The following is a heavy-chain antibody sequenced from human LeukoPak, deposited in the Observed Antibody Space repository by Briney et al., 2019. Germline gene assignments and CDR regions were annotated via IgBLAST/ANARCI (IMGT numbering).Heavy chain of an antibody. CDR3: ARVYCSSTSCYWSSAFDI. V-gene: IGHV4-4*07. CDR2: IYTSGST. D-gene: IGHD2-2*01. Sequence: SETLSLTCTVSGGSISSYYWSWIRQPAGKGLEWIGRIYTSGSTNYNPSLKSRVTMPVDTSKNQFSLKLSSVTAADTAVYYCARVYCSSTSCYWSSAFDIWGQGTMVTVSS. CDR1: GGSISSYY. J-gene: IGHJ3*02.